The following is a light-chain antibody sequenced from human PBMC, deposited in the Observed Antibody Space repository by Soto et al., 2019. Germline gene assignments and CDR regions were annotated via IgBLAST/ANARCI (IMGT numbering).Light chain of an antibody. Sequence: QSVLTQPPSVSAAPGLRVTISCSGSSSNIGFVSWYQQVPGTAPKLLIYDNSNRPLEIPDRFSGSKSGTSATLDITDLQTGDEADYYCGAWDSSLSAGVFGTGTKLTVL. CDR1: SSNIGF. V-gene: IGLV1-51*01. CDR3: GAWDSSLSAGV. J-gene: IGLJ1*01. CDR2: DNS.